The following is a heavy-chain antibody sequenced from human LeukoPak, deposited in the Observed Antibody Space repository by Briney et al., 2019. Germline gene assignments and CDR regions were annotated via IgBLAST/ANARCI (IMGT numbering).Heavy chain of an antibody. Sequence: ASVKVSCKTSGYPFTTWEINWVRQAAGQGLEWMGWVHPNGGNTAYAQKFQGRVTMTRDTSISTAYMELSGLTSVDTAAYFCARGPRNDPWGQGTLVTVSS. CDR1: GYPFTTWE. V-gene: IGHV1-8*01. CDR2: VHPNGGNT. J-gene: IGHJ5*02. CDR3: ARGPRNDP. D-gene: IGHD1-14*01.